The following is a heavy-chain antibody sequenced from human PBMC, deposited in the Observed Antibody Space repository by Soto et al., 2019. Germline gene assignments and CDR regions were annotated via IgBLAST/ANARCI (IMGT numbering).Heavy chain of an antibody. D-gene: IGHD3-16*01. Sequence: EVQLLESGGGLVQPGGSLRLSCAASGFTFTSYAMSWVRQAPGKGLEWVSAISGSGGSTYYADSVKGRFTISRDNSKNTLYLQMNSLRAEYTAVYYCAREGGGFYYYYYMDVWGKGTTVTVSS. CDR3: AREGGGFYYYYYMDV. V-gene: IGHV3-23*01. J-gene: IGHJ6*03. CDR1: GFTFTSYA. CDR2: ISGSGGST.